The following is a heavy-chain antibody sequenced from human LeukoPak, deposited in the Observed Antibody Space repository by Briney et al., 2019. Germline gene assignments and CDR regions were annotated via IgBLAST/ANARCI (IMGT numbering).Heavy chain of an antibody. CDR1: GFSFSVNW. Sequence: PGGSLRLSCAASGFSFSVNWMSWVRQAPGKGPEWVASIKQDGSEKYYVDSVSGRFTISRDNAKNSLYLQMNSLRAEDTAVYYCAKAPTPIAAAGTAYFDYWGQGTLVTVSS. CDR2: IKQDGSEK. J-gene: IGHJ4*02. CDR3: AKAPTPIAAAGTAYFDY. D-gene: IGHD6-13*01. V-gene: IGHV3-7*03.